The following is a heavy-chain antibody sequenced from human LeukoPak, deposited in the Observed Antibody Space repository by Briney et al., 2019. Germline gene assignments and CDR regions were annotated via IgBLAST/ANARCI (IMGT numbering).Heavy chain of an antibody. CDR2: ISSSSSYI. D-gene: IGHD4-17*01. Sequence: GGSLRLSCAASGITFSSYSMNWVRQAPGKGLEWVSSISSSSSYIYYADSVKGRFTISRDNAKNTLYLQMNSLRAEDTAVYYCARARGLGYGDDVRWFDPWGQGTLVTVSS. J-gene: IGHJ5*02. V-gene: IGHV3-21*01. CDR3: ARARGLGYGDDVRWFDP. CDR1: GITFSSYS.